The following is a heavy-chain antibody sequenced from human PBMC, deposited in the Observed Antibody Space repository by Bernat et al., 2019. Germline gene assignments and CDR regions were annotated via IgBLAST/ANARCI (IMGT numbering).Heavy chain of an antibody. CDR3: AGARGGVVPAAYFDY. CDR1: GFTFSGYS. CDR2: ISSSSSYI. Sequence: EVQLVESGGGLVKPGGSLRLSCAASGFTFSGYSMNWVRQAPGRGLEWVSSISSSSSYIYYTDSVKGRFTISRDNAKNSLYLQMNSLRAEDTAVYYCAGARGGVVPAAYFDYWGQGTLVTVSS. J-gene: IGHJ4*02. V-gene: IGHV3-21*01. D-gene: IGHD2-2*01.